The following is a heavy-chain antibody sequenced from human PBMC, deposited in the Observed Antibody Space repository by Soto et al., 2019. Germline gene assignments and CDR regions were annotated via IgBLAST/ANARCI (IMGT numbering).Heavy chain of an antibody. CDR3: ARDGSGYDGGVDGMDV. CDR2: ISYTGST. CDR1: GGSISSSSSF. J-gene: IGHJ6*02. V-gene: IGHV4-39*02. Sequence: SETLSLTCTVSGGSISSSSSFWGWIRQPPGKGLEWIGSISYTGSTYYNQSLRSQLSISVDTSMDQFSLRLTSVTAADTAAYYCARDGSGYDGGVDGMDVWGQGTTVTVSS. D-gene: IGHD5-12*01.